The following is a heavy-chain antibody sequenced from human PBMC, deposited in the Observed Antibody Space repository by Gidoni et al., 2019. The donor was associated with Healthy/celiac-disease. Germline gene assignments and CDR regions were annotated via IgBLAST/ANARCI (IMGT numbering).Heavy chain of an antibody. D-gene: IGHD3-3*01. J-gene: IGHJ6*03. CDR3: ARGFTIFGVVIIRLDRYYMDV. CDR2: IWYDGSNK. CDR1: GFTFSSYG. Sequence: QVQLVESGGGVVQPGRSLRLSCAASGFTFSSYGMHCVRQAPGKGLEWVAVIWYDGSNKYYADSVKGRFTISRDNSKNTLYLQMNSLRAEDTAVYYCARGFTIFGVVIIRLDRYYMDVWGKGTTVTVSS. V-gene: IGHV3-33*01.